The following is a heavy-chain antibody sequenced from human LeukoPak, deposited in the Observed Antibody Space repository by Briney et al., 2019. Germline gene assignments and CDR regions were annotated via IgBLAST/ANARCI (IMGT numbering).Heavy chain of an antibody. Sequence: GGSLRLSCAASGFTFSSYWMHWVRQAPGKGLVWVSRINSDGSSTSYADSVKGRFTISRDNAKNTLYLQMNSLRAEDMGVYYCARDDAGYSYDPRGWFDPWGQGTLVTVSS. CDR3: ARDDAGYSYDPRGWFDP. J-gene: IGHJ5*02. CDR1: GFTFSSYW. D-gene: IGHD5-18*01. V-gene: IGHV3-74*01. CDR2: INSDGSST.